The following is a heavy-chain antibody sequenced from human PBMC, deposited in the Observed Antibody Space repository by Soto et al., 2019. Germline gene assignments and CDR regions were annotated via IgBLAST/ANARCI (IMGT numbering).Heavy chain of an antibody. CDR2: IWYDGSNK. CDR1: GFTFSSYG. J-gene: IGHJ3*02. CDR3: ARDQWFRRTPDAFDI. Sequence: GGSLRLSCAASGFTFSSYGMQWVRQAPGKGLEWVAVIWYDGSNKYYADSVKGRFTISRDNSKNTLYLQMNSLRAEDTAVYYCARDQWFRRTPDAFDIWGQGTMVTVSS. V-gene: IGHV3-33*01. D-gene: IGHD3-10*01.